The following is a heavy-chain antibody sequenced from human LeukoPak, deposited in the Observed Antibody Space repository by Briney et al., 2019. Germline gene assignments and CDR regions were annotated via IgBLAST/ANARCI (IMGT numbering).Heavy chain of an antibody. V-gene: IGHV3-53*01. CDR1: GFTVSDNF. D-gene: IGHD1-26*01. CDR3: AREILRDGSYLIDY. Sequence: GGSLRLSCAASGFTVSDNFMTWVRQAAGKGLERVSIIYSGGNTYYADSVKGRFTISRDNSRNTLHPQMNSLRVEDTAVYYCAREILRDGSYLIDYWGQGILVTVSS. J-gene: IGHJ4*02. CDR2: IYSGGNT.